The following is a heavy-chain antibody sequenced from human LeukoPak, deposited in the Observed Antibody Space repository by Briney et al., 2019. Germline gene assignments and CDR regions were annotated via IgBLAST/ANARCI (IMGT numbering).Heavy chain of an antibody. D-gene: IGHD2-2*01. J-gene: IGHJ4*02. V-gene: IGHV4-34*01. Sequence: PSETLSLTCAVYGGSFSGYYWSWIRQPPGKGLEWIGGINHSGSTNYNPSLKSRVTISVDTSKNQFSLKLSSVTAADTAVYYCARDPHCSSTSCYVRGFDYWGQGTLVTVSS. CDR2: INHSGST. CDR1: GGSFSGYY. CDR3: ARDPHCSSTSCYVRGFDY.